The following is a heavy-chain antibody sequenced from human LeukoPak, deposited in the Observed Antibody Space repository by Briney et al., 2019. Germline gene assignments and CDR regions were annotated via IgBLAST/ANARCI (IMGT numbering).Heavy chain of an antibody. D-gene: IGHD3-3*01. CDR2: ISSSSSYI. CDR1: GFTFSSYS. CDR3: ARVGEFLEWPYEGYYYYMDV. J-gene: IGHJ6*03. V-gene: IGHV3-21*04. Sequence: GGSLRLSCAASGFTFSSYSMNWVRQAPGKGLEWVSSISSSSSYIYYADSVKGRFTISRDNSKNTLYLQMNSLRAEDTAVYYCARVGEFLEWPYEGYYYYMDVWGKGTTVTVSS.